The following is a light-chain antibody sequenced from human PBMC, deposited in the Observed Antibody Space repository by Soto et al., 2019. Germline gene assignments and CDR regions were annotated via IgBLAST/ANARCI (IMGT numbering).Light chain of an antibody. CDR1: QIISTY. CDR2: SAS. J-gene: IGKJ5*01. V-gene: IGKV1-27*01. Sequence: DIQMTQSPSSLSASVVYRVTITCRAGQIISTYLNYYLQKPGKVPNLLIYSASNLQSGVPSRFSGSGSGTDFTLTGSRLKPPDVATYYAQWIDNVPLFGQGTRLEI. CDR3: QWIDNVPL.